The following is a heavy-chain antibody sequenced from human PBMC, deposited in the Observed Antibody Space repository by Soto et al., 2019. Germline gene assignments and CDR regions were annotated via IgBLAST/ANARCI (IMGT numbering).Heavy chain of an antibody. CDR3: AMSSGSEPDYFDY. D-gene: IGHD1-26*01. Sequence: GGSLRLSCAASGFTFSSYAMSWVRQAPGKGLEWVSAISGSGGSTYYADSVKGRFTISRDNSKNTLYLQMNSLRAEDTAVYYCAMSSGSEPDYFDYWGQGTLVTVSS. V-gene: IGHV3-23*01. CDR1: GFTFSSYA. J-gene: IGHJ4*02. CDR2: ISGSGGST.